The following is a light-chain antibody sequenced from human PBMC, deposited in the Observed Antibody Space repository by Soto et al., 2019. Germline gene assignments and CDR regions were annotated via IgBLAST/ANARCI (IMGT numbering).Light chain of an antibody. CDR3: QQYNSYPRT. CDR1: QSISSW. V-gene: IGKV1-5*03. Sequence: DIEMTQSPSTLSASVRDRVTITCRASQSISSWLAWYQQKPGKAPKLLIYKASSLESGVPSRFSGSGSGTEFTLTISSLQPDDFAFYYCQQYNSYPRTFGQGTKVEIK. CDR2: KAS. J-gene: IGKJ1*01.